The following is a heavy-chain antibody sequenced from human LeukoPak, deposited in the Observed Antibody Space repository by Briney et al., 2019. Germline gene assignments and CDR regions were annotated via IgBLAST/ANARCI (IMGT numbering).Heavy chain of an antibody. D-gene: IGHD1-26*01. Sequence: PSETLSLTCTVSGGSISSYYWSWIRQPPGKGLEWIGYIYYSGSTNYNPSLKSRVTISVDTSKNQFSLKLSSVTAADTAVYYCAGTLVGATPFDYWGQGTLVTVSS. V-gene: IGHV4-59*01. CDR2: IYYSGST. CDR3: AGTLVGATPFDY. CDR1: GGSISSYY. J-gene: IGHJ4*02.